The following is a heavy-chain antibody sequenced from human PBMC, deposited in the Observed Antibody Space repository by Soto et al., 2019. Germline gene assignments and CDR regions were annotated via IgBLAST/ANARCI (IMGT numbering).Heavy chain of an antibody. D-gene: IGHD6-13*01. Sequence: QVQLVQSGAEVKKPGSSVKVSCKASGGTFSSYTISWVRQAPGQGLEWMGRIIPILGIANYAQKFQGRVTITADKATSTAYMELSSLRSEDTAVYNCARWGSAAHFDYWGQGTLVTVSS. J-gene: IGHJ4*02. CDR2: IIPILGIA. CDR1: GGTFSSYT. V-gene: IGHV1-69*02. CDR3: ARWGSAAHFDY.